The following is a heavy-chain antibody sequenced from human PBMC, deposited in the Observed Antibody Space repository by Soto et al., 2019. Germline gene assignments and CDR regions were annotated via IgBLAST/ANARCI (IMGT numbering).Heavy chain of an antibody. Sequence: SVKVSCKTSGFTFDRVGVQWVRQARGQRLEWIGGIVVGSANTDYAENFQGRVTITRDMSTTTAYLELSSLRPDDTAVYYCAAVGSDFWSGFYSGDFDYWGQGTLVTVSS. D-gene: IGHD3-3*01. V-gene: IGHV1-58*01. CDR3: AAVGSDFWSGFYSGDFDY. CDR2: IVVGSANT. J-gene: IGHJ4*02. CDR1: GFTFDRVG.